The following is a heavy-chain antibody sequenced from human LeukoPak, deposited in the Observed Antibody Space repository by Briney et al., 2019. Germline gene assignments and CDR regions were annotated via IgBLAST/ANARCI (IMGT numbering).Heavy chain of an antibody. J-gene: IGHJ5*02. CDR1: GFTFSSNY. V-gene: IGHV3-53*04. CDR2: IYSGGST. D-gene: IGHD3-10*01. Sequence: GGSLRLSCAASGFTFSSNYMSWVRQAPGKGLEWVSVIYSGGSTYYADSVKGRFTISRHNSENTLYLQMNSLRTEDTAVYYCARDRGWFDPWGQGTLVTVSS. CDR3: ARDRGWFDP.